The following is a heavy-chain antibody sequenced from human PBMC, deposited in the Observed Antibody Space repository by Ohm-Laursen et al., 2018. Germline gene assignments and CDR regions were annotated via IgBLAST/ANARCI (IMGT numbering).Heavy chain of an antibody. CDR1: GFTFSSYW. D-gene: IGHD6-13*01. J-gene: IGHJ4*02. Sequence: GSLRLSCTAFGFTFSSYWMSWVRQAPGKGLEWVANIKQDGSEKYYVDSVKGRFTISRDNAKNSLYLQMNSLRAEDTAVYYCARGGQQQVEDYWGQGTLVTVSS. CDR2: IKQDGSEK. V-gene: IGHV3-7*03. CDR3: ARGGQQQVEDY.